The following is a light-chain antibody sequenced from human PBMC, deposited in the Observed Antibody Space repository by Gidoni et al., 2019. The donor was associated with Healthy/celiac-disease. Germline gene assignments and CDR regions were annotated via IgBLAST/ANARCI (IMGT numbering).Light chain of an antibody. Sequence: QSALTQPASVSGSPGQSITIPCTGTSSDVGGYNYVSWYQQHPGKAPKLMTYEVSNRPSGVPDRFSGSKSGNTASLTISGLQAEDEADYYCSSYTSSSTVVFGGGTKLTVL. V-gene: IGLV2-14*01. CDR3: SSYTSSSTVV. J-gene: IGLJ2*01. CDR1: SSDVGGYNY. CDR2: EVS.